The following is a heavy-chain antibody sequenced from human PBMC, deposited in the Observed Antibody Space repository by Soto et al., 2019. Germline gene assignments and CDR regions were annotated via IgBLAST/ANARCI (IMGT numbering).Heavy chain of an antibody. V-gene: IGHV4-31*03. D-gene: IGHD2-2*01. CDR1: GGSISSGGYY. Sequence: QVQLQESGPGLVKPSQTLSLTCTVSGGSISSGGYYCSWIRQHPGKGLEWIGYIYYSGSTYYNPSHKSRVTISVDTSKNQFSLKLSSVTAADTAVYYCAREVSTSCFECYYYGMDVWGQGTTVTVSS. CDR2: IYYSGST. CDR3: AREVSTSCFECYYYGMDV. J-gene: IGHJ6*02.